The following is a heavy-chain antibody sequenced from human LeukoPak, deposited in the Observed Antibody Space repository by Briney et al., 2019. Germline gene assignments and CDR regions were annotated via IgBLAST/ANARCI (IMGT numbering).Heavy chain of an antibody. Sequence: ASVKASCKASGYTFTGYYMHWVRQAPGQGLEWMGWINPNSGGTSYAQKFQGRVTMTRDTSISTAYMELSRLRSDDTAVYYCAREKDYPDGVLAFDIWGQGTMVTVSS. CDR1: GYTFTGYY. CDR2: INPNSGGT. V-gene: IGHV1-2*02. D-gene: IGHD3-16*01. CDR3: AREKDYPDGVLAFDI. J-gene: IGHJ3*02.